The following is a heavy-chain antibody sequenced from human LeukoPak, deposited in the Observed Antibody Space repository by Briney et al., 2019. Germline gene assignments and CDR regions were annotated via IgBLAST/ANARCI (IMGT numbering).Heavy chain of an antibody. CDR1: GYTFTSYG. Sequence: ASVKVSCKASGYTFTSYGISWVRQAPGQGLERMGWISAYNGNTNYAQKLQGRVTMTTDTSTSTAYMELRSLRSDDTAVYYCARDLNCSGGSCYSGWFDPWGQGTLVTVSS. J-gene: IGHJ5*02. CDR2: ISAYNGNT. CDR3: ARDLNCSGGSCYSGWFDP. V-gene: IGHV1-18*01. D-gene: IGHD2-15*01.